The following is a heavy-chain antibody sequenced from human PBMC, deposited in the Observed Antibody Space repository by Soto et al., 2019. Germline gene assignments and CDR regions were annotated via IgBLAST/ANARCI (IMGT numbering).Heavy chain of an antibody. J-gene: IGHJ4*02. CDR1: GGSISSGGYY. V-gene: IGHV4-31*03. Sequence: SETLSLTCTVSGGSISSGGYYWSWIRQHPGKGLEWIGYIYYSGSTYYNPSLKSRVTISVDTSKNQFSLKLSSVTAADTAVYYCARAQTTMIVVSYFDYWGQGTLVTVSS. D-gene: IGHD3-22*01. CDR3: ARAQTTMIVVSYFDY. CDR2: IYYSGST.